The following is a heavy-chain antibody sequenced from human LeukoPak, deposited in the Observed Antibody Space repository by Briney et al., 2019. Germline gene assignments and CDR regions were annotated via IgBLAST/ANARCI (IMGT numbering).Heavy chain of an antibody. D-gene: IGHD3-10*01. CDR2: LRGNDET. CDR3: ARASWVSDPDAVR. CDR1: GFTFSSYA. Sequence: GGSLRLSCAASGFTFSSYAMSWVRQAPARGPEWVSSLRGNDETFYADSVKGRFTLSRDDSRNTVYLQLNNLRVEDTAIYYCARASWVSDPDAVRWGQGTLVTVSS. J-gene: IGHJ4*02. V-gene: IGHV3-23*01.